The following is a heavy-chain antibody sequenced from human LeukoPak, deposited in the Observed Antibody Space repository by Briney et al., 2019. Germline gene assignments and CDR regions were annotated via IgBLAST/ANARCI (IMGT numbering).Heavy chain of an antibody. CDR2: INHSGST. D-gene: IGHD4-17*01. J-gene: IGHJ6*03. CDR3: ARLLYGDYATLRYYYYYMDV. Sequence: SETLSLTCAVYGASFSGYYWSWIRQPPGKGLEWIGEINHSGSTNYNPSLKSRVTISIDTSKNQFSLKLSSVTAADTAVYYCARLLYGDYATLRYYYYYMDVWGKGTTVTISS. V-gene: IGHV4-34*01. CDR1: GASFSGYY.